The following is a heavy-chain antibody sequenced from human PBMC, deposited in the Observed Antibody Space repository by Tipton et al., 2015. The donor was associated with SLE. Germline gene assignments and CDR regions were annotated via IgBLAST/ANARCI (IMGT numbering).Heavy chain of an antibody. D-gene: IGHD2-2*01. J-gene: IGHJ3*02. CDR1: GYIFTSYQ. CDR3: ARDGGDIVLVPASVRKAFDI. V-gene: IGHV1-46*01. CDR2: ISPSGGPT. Sequence: QLVQSGAEVKKPGASVKVSCKASGYIFTSYQIHWVRQAPGQGLEWMGMISPSGGPTTNAQKFKGRVTLTKDTSTSTASMQLTSLRSEDTAVYYCARDGGDIVLVPASVRKAFDIWGQGTMVTVSS.